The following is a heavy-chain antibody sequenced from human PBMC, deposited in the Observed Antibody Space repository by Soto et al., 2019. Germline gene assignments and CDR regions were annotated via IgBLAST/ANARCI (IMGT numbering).Heavy chain of an antibody. Sequence: EVQLVESGGGLVKPGGSLRLSCAASGFTFSSYSMNWVRQAPGKGLEWVSSISSSSSYIYYADSVKGRFTISRDNAKNSLYLQMNSLRAEDTAVYYCASPSGYSSSGQYGMDVWGQGTTVTVSS. J-gene: IGHJ6*02. D-gene: IGHD6-13*01. CDR3: ASPSGYSSSGQYGMDV. V-gene: IGHV3-21*01. CDR2: ISSSSSYI. CDR1: GFTFSSYS.